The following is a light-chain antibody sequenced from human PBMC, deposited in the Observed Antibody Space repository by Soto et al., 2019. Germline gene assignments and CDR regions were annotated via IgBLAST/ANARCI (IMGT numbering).Light chain of an antibody. V-gene: IGKV2-28*01. CDR1: HSLLHSNGYNY. CDR2: LGS. J-gene: IGKJ3*01. Sequence: DIVMTQSPLSLPVTPGEPASISCRSSHSLLHSNGYNYLDWYLQKPGQSPQLLIYLGSNRASGVTDRFSGSGSGTDFTLKISRVEAEDVGVYYCMQALQTPWTFGPGTKVDIK. CDR3: MQALQTPWT.